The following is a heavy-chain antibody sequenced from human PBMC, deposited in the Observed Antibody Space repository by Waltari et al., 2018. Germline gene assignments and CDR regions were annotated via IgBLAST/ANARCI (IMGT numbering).Heavy chain of an antibody. J-gene: IGHJ4*02. CDR1: GGSIRSPNFS. CDR2: MYFYGST. CDR3: ARLGKELGVPDY. V-gene: IGHV4-39*07. Sequence: QLQLQESGPGLVKPSESLSRTCTVSGGSIRSPNFSWGWIRQPPGKGLEWIGTMYFYGSTSYNPSLKRGVTISVDTSKNEFSLKLNSVTAADTAVYYCARLGKELGVPDYWGQGTLVTVSS. D-gene: IGHD3-16*01.